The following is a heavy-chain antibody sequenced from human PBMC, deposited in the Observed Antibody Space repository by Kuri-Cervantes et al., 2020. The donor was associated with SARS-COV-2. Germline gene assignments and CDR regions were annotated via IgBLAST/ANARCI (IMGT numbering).Heavy chain of an antibody. V-gene: IGHV4-61*09. CDR1: GGSISSGSYY. Sequence: SCTVSGGSISSGSYYWSRIRQPAGKGLEWIGYIYTSGSTNYNPSLKSRVTISVDTSKNQFSLKLSSVTAADTAVYYCARQGVVVPAAIGDAFDIWGQGTMVTVSS. D-gene: IGHD2-2*02. CDR2: IYTSGST. CDR3: ARQGVVVPAAIGDAFDI. J-gene: IGHJ3*02.